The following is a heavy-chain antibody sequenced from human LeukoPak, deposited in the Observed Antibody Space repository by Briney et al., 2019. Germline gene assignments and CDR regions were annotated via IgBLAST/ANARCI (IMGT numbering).Heavy chain of an antibody. Sequence: SETLSLTCTVSGGSISSYYWSWIRQPPGKGLEWIGHIYYSGSTNYNPSLKSRVTISVDTSKNQFSLKLSSVTAADTAVYYCASYSPGDSSFDYWGQGTLVTVSS. CDR3: ASYSPGDSSFDY. D-gene: IGHD4-17*01. CDR1: GGSISSYY. V-gene: IGHV4-59*01. CDR2: IYYSGST. J-gene: IGHJ4*02.